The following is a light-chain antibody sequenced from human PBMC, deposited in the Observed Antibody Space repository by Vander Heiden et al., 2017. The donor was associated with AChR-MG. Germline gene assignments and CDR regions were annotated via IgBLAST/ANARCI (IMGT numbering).Light chain of an antibody. Sequence: QSVLTQPPSASGTPGQRVTISCSGSSFNIGSNTVNWYQQPPGTAPKLLIYSNNQRPEGVPDRFSGSKSGTSASLASSGLQAEDEADYYCAAWDDSLNGPVFGGGTKLTVL. CDR3: AAWDDSLNGPV. CDR2: SNN. J-gene: IGLJ3*02. V-gene: IGLV1-44*01. CDR1: SFNIGSNT.